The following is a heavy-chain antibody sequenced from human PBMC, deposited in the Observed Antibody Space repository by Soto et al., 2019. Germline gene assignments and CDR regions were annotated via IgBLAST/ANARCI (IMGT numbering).Heavy chain of an antibody. CDR3: AREVITMVRGVSWVDH. V-gene: IGHV4-31*03. CDR2: NNYSGST. D-gene: IGHD3-10*01. Sequence: SETLSLTCTVSGGSISSGGYYWVWIRQHPGQCLEWIVYNNYSGSTYYNPSLKSGVTIAVDTSKNQFSLKLSSVAAANTAVYYWAREVITMVRGVSWVDHWGQGTLVTVYS. J-gene: IGHJ5*02. CDR1: GGSISSGGYY.